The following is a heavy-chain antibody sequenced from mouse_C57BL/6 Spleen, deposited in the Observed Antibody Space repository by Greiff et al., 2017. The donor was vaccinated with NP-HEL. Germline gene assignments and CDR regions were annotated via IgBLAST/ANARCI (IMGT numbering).Heavy chain of an antibody. CDR1: GYSFTGSS. D-gene: IGHD1-1*01. Sequence: EVQLQQSGPELVKPGASVKISCKASGYSFTGSSLNWLKQSPEKGLEWIGEINPSTGGTTYNQKFKAKATLTVDKSSSTAYMQLKSLTSEDSAVYYCAKVTTVVLDYWGQGTTLTVSS. J-gene: IGHJ2*01. CDR2: INPSTGGT. V-gene: IGHV1-42*01. CDR3: AKVTTVVLDY.